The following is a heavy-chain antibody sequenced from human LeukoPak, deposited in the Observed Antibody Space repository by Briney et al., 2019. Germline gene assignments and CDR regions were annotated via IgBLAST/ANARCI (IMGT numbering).Heavy chain of an antibody. D-gene: IGHD1-26*01. CDR3: ARHRVSGSSYSALEY. CDR2: IYYSGSS. V-gene: IGHV4-59*08. Sequence: SESLSLTCTVSGGSISSHYWSWIRQPPGKGLEWIGYIYYSGSSNYNPSLKSRVIISVDTSKNHFSLHLSSVTAADTAVYYCARHRVSGSSYSALEYWGQGTLVTVCS. J-gene: IGHJ4*02. CDR1: GGSISSHY.